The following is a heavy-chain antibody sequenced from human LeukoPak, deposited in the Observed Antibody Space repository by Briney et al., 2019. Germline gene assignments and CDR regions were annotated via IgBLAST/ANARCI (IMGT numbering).Heavy chain of an antibody. J-gene: IGHJ5*02. Sequence: SETLSLTCTVSGGSISSSSYYWGWIRQPPGKGLEWIGSIYYSGSTYYNPSLKSRVTISVDTSKNQFSLKLSSVTAADTAVYYCASRGLELRSWFDPWGQGTLVTVPS. V-gene: IGHV4-39*01. CDR1: GGSISSSSYY. CDR2: IYYSGST. CDR3: ASRGLELRSWFDP. D-gene: IGHD1-7*01.